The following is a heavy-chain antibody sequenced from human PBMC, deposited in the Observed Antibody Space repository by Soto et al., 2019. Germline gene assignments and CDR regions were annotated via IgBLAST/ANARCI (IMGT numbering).Heavy chain of an antibody. CDR1: GFTFSTHG. J-gene: IGHJ4*02. Sequence: GSLRLSCAASGFTFSTHGMHWVRQAPGKGLEWVAVIWYDGSNKYYTDSVKGRFTISRDNSKNTLYLQMNSLRGEDTAVYYCARDCSGGSCYYFDYWGQGTLVTVSS. CDR2: IWYDGSNK. D-gene: IGHD2-15*01. CDR3: ARDCSGGSCYYFDY. V-gene: IGHV3-33*01.